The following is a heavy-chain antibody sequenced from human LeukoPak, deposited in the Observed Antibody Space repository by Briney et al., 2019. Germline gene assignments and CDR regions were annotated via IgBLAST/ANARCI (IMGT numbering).Heavy chain of an antibody. V-gene: IGHV1-2*02. CDR1: GYTFTYHY. CDR2: INPNSGGR. Sequence: ASVTVSCMSSGYTFTYHYMHWVGQAPGQGLEWRGWINPNSGGRDNAQKVQGRGTLTRDTAISTAYMEMSRQRAEDAAGYYCARGYYYDSSGYPYYWGQGTLATVSS. D-gene: IGHD3-22*01. CDR3: ARGYYYDSSGYPYY. J-gene: IGHJ4*02.